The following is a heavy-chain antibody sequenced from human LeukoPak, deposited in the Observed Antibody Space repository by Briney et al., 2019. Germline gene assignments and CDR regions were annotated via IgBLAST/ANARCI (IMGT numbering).Heavy chain of an antibody. CDR2: INPNSGGT. J-gene: IGHJ5*02. V-gene: IGHV1-2*02. Sequence: ASVKVSCKASGYTFTGYYMHWVRQAPGQGLEWMGWINPNSGGTNYAQKFQGRVAMTRDTSISTAYMELSRLRSDDTAVYYCARYYYDSSGYYPWGQGTLVTVSS. CDR1: GYTFTGYY. D-gene: IGHD3-22*01. CDR3: ARYYYDSSGYYP.